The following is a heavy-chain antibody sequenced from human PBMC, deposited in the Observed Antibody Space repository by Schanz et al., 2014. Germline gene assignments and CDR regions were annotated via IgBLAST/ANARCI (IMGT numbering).Heavy chain of an antibody. V-gene: IGHV3-15*01. CDR3: TDGSAR. J-gene: IGHJ4*02. D-gene: IGHD3-22*01. CDR1: GFSISDAW. CDR2: FKSNVDGGTI. Sequence: VQLVESGGGVVQPGRSLRLSCAASGFSISDAWMHWVRQAPGKGLEWVGRFKSNVDGGTIDYAAPVKGRFTISRDDSKNTLSLQMNSLKTEDTAVYYCTDGSARWGQGTLVTVSS.